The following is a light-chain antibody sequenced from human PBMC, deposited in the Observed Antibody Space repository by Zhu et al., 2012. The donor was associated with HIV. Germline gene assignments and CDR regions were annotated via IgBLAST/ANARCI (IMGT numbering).Light chain of an antibody. J-gene: IGKJ4*01. CDR3: QQLINYPLT. Sequence: DIQLTQSPSFLSASXGDRVTITCRASQGISSYLAWYQQKPGKAPKLLIYIASTLQSGVPSRFSGSGSGTEFTLTINSLQPEDSATYYCQQLINYPLTFGGGTKVEIE. CDR2: IAS. CDR1: QGISSY. V-gene: IGKV1-9*01.